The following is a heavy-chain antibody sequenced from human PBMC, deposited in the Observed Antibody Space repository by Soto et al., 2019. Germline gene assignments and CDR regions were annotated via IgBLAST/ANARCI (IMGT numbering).Heavy chain of an antibody. D-gene: IGHD3-10*01. J-gene: IGHJ4*02. CDR3: ARVVGSGSAFHYFDY. CDR2: IWSDGSNK. Sequence: QVQLVESGGGVVQPGRSLRLSCAASGFSFRVYGMHWVRQAPGKGLEWVAVIWSDGSNKYYADSVKGRFTISRDNSKNTLYLQMNSLRAEDTAVYYCARVVGSGSAFHYFDYWGQGTLVIVSS. CDR1: GFSFRVYG. V-gene: IGHV3-33*01.